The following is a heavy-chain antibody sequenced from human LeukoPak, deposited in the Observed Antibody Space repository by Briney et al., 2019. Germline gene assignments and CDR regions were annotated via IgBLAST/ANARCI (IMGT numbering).Heavy chain of an antibody. CDR3: ARDDYDILTGHIIDY. V-gene: IGHV3-21*01. CDR2: ISSNSSYI. D-gene: IGHD3-9*01. CDR1: GFTFSSYS. Sequence: GGSLRLSCAASGFTFSSYSMNWVRQAPGKGLEWVSSISSNSSYIYYADSVKGRFTISRDNAKNSLYLQMNSLRAEDTAVYYCARDDYDILTGHIIDYWGQGTLVTVSS. J-gene: IGHJ4*02.